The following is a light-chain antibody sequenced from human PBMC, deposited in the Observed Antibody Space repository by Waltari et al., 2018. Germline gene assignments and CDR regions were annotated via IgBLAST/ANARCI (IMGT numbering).Light chain of an antibody. CDR1: SSNIGSYY. Sequence: QSVLTQPHYASGTPGQRVPSPCTGSSSNIGSYYVSGYQQLPGTAPKLLISENNQRPSGVPDRFSGSKSGTSASLAISALRSEDEADYYCATWDDRLSGRVFGGGTKLTVL. V-gene: IGLV1-47*01. CDR2: ENN. CDR3: ATWDDRLSGRV. J-gene: IGLJ3*02.